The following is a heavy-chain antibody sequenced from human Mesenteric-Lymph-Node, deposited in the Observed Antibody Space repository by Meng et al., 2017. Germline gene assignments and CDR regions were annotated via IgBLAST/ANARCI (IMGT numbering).Heavy chain of an antibody. CDR1: GGSISSSSYY. CDR2: IYYSGST. V-gene: IGHV4-39*07. CDR3: ARGRRLNYYGSGSYYYYYYGMDV. D-gene: IGHD3-10*01. J-gene: IGHJ6*02. Sequence: SETLSLTCTVSGGSISSSSYYWGWIRQPPGKGLEWIGSIYYSGSTYYNPSLKSRVTISVDTSKNQFSLKLSSVTAADTAVYYCARGRRLNYYGSGSYYYYYYGMDVWGQGTTVTVSS.